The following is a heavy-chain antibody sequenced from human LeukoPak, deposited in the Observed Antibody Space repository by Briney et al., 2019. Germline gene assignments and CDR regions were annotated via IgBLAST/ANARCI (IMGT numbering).Heavy chain of an antibody. CDR3: ARDHSSSCQLFDY. CDR1: GYTFTDFG. Sequence: ASVKVSCKASGYTFTDFGISWVRQAPGQGLEWMGWISVYNGDTNFAQKLQGRVTMTTDTSTTTAYMELRNLRSDDTAVYYCARDHSSSCQLFDYWGQGTLVTVSS. D-gene: IGHD6-13*01. CDR2: ISVYNGDT. V-gene: IGHV1-18*01. J-gene: IGHJ4*02.